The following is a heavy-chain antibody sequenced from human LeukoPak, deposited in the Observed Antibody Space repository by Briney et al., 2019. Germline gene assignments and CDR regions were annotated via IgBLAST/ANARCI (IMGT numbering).Heavy chain of an antibody. CDR2: ISYDGGNE. J-gene: IGHJ4*02. Sequence: GRSLRLSCAASGFTFSSYAMHWVRQAPGKGPEWVALISYDGGNEDYVDSVKGRFTVSRDNSRNTLYLQMNSLRPEYTGVYYCAKYRSTYNVLTGYQDYWVQGTLVTVSS. CDR3: AKYRSTYNVLTGYQDY. CDR1: GFTFSSYA. V-gene: IGHV3-30*18. D-gene: IGHD3-9*01.